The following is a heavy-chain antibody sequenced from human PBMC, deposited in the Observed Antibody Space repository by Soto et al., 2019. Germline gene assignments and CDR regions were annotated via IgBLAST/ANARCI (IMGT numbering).Heavy chain of an antibody. CDR3: TTYGSGSYYVFHYYYYMDV. J-gene: IGHJ6*03. V-gene: IGHV3-15*01. Sequence: PGGSLRLSCAASGFTFSNAWMSWVRQAPGKGLEWVGRIKSKTDGGTTDYAAPVKGRFTISRDDSKNTLYLQMNSLKTEDTAVYYCTTYGSGSYYVFHYYYYMDVWGKGTTVTVSS. D-gene: IGHD3-10*01. CDR2: IKSKTDGGTT. CDR1: GFTFSNAW.